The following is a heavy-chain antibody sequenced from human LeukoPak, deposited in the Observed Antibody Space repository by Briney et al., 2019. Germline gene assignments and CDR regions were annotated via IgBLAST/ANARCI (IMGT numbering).Heavy chain of an antibody. CDR3: AKAPVTSCRGAYCYPFDS. CDR2: TSSSDAGT. V-gene: IGHV3-23*01. Sequence: GGSLRLSCAASGFTFSSYSMNWVRQAPGKGLGWVAATSSSDAGTYHADSVRGRLTISRDNSKNTLYLQMNSLRAEDAAVYFCAKAPVTSCRGAYCYPFDSWGQGTLVTVSS. J-gene: IGHJ4*02. CDR1: GFTFSSYS. D-gene: IGHD2-21*01.